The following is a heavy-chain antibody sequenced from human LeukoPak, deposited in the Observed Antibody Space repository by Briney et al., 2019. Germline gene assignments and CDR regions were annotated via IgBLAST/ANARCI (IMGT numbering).Heavy chain of an antibody. V-gene: IGHV4-38-2*02. CDR3: AREGAARNFDY. J-gene: IGHJ4*02. Sequence: PSETLSLTCTVSGYSISSGYYWGWIRQPPGKGLEWIGSIYHSGSTYYNPSLKSRVTISVDTSKNQFSLKLSSVTAADTAVYYCAREGAARNFDYWGQGILVTVSS. CDR1: GYSISSGYY. CDR2: IYHSGST. D-gene: IGHD6-6*01.